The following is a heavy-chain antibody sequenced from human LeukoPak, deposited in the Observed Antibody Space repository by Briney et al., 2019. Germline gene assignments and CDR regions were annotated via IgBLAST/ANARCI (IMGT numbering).Heavy chain of an antibody. D-gene: IGHD3-22*01. CDR2: ISWNSGSI. V-gene: IGHV3-9*01. J-gene: IGHJ4*02. CDR1: GFTFDDYA. Sequence: PGGSLRLSCAASGFTFDDYAMHWVRQAPGKGLEWDSGISWNSGSIGYADSVKGRFTISRDNAKNSLYLQMNSLRAEDTALYYCAKDRGSGYYYYFDYWGQGTLVTVSS. CDR3: AKDRGSGYYYYFDY.